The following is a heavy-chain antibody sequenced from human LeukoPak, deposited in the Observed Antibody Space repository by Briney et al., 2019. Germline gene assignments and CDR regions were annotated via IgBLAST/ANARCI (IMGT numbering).Heavy chain of an antibody. CDR3: ASIYYYDSSGYLH. CDR2: INWNGGST. D-gene: IGHD3-22*01. J-gene: IGHJ4*02. Sequence: PGGSLRLSCAASGFTFSSYAMSWVRQAPGKGLEWVSGINWNGGSTGYADSVKGRFTISRDNAKNSLYLQMNSLRAEDTALYYCASIYYYDSSGYLHWGQGTLVTVSS. V-gene: IGHV3-20*04. CDR1: GFTFSSYA.